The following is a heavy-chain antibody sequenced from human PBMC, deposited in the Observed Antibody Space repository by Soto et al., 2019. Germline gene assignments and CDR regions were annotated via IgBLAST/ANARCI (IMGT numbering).Heavy chain of an antibody. CDR3: ARQAYCGGDCYSGAFDI. CDR1: GYSFTSYW. V-gene: IGHV5-51*01. Sequence: PVESVKISCNGSGYSFTSYWIGWVRQMPWKGLEWMGIIYPGDSDTRYSPSFQGQVTISADKSISTAYLQWSSLKASDTAMYYCARQAYCGGDCYSGAFDIWGQGTMVTVSS. J-gene: IGHJ3*02. D-gene: IGHD2-21*02. CDR2: IYPGDSDT.